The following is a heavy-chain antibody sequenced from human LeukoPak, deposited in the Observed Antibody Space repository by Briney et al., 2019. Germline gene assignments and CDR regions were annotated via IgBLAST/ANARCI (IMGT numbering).Heavy chain of an antibody. D-gene: IGHD2-2*01. CDR1: GYTFTSYD. Sequence: GASVKVSCKASGYTFTSYDINWVRQATGQGLEWMGWMNPNSGNTGYAQKIQGRVTMTRDTSISTAYMEVSRLRSDDTAVYYCARGYQLPHHYYYYMVVWGKGTTVTVSS. J-gene: IGHJ6*03. CDR2: MNPNSGNT. V-gene: IGHV1-8*01. CDR3: ARGYQLPHHYYYYMVV.